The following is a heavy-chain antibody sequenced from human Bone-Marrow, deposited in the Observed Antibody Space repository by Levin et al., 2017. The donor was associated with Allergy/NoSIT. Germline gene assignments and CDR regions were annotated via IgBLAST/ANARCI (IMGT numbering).Heavy chain of an antibody. CDR2: ISYSGDT. J-gene: IGHJ4*02. Sequence: MASETLSLTCTVSGGSISSGYYYWTWIRQHPGRGLEWIGYISYSGDTYYNPSLESRVTISGDMSKNQFSLKLTSVTAADTAVYYCARDQRRKNNWNDSFDYWGQGTLITVSS. CDR3: ARDQRRKNNWNDSFDY. D-gene: IGHD1-20*01. V-gene: IGHV4-31*03. CDR1: GGSISSGYYY.